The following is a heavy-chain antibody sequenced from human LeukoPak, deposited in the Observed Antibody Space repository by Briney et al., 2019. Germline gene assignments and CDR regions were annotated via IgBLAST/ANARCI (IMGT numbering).Heavy chain of an antibody. CDR3: AKVRDTRDWYKDAFDV. CDR2: ITGTGGST. V-gene: IGHV3-23*01. D-gene: IGHD6-19*01. J-gene: IGHJ3*01. CDR1: GFTFSSYA. Sequence: GGSLRLCCAASGFTFSSYAMSWVRQAPGKGLEWVSAITGTGGSTYYVASVKGRFTVSRDNSRNTLYLQMSSLRAEDSAMYYCAKVRDTRDWYKDAFDVWGQGTRVTVSS.